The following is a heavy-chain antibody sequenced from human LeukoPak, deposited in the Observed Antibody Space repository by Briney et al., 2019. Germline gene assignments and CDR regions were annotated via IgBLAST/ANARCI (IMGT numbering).Heavy chain of an antibody. D-gene: IGHD3-9*01. Sequence: GGSLRLSCAASGFTFSSYAFHWVRQAPGKGLEYVSAINANGDNTYYANSVKGRFTISRDNSKNTLFLQMGSLRTEDMAVYYCARVPILTGSYYFDYWARESWSPSPQ. J-gene: IGHJ4*02. CDR1: GFTFSSYA. V-gene: IGHV3-64*01. CDR2: INANGDNT. CDR3: ARVPILTGSYYFDY.